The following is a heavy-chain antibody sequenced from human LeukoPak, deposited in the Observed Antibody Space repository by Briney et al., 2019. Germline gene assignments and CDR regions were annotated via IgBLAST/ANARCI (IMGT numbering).Heavy chain of an antibody. D-gene: IGHD3-9*01. CDR3: AKDSFDWLLSYFDY. V-gene: IGHV3-23*01. CDR2: ISGSGGST. Sequence: GGTLRLSCAASGFTFSSYGMSWVRQAPGKGLEWVSAISGSGGSTYYADSVKGRFTISRDNSKNTLYLQMNSLRAEDTAVYYCAKDSFDWLLSYFDYWGQGTLVTVSS. J-gene: IGHJ4*02. CDR1: GFTFSSYG.